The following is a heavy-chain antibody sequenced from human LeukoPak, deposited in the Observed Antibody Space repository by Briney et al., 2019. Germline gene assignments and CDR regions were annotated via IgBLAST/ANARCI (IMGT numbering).Heavy chain of an antibody. J-gene: IGHJ4*02. CDR3: AAPGYKYGYVLDH. CDR2: ISPNNGNT. CDR1: GYTFTGYY. Sequence: ASVKVSCKASGYTFTGYYMHWVRQAPGQGPEWMGWISPNNGNTRYSQKFQGRVTMTTDTSISTAYMELSGLTSDDTAVYYCAAPGYKYGYVLDHWGQGTLVTVSS. V-gene: IGHV1-2*02. D-gene: IGHD5-18*01.